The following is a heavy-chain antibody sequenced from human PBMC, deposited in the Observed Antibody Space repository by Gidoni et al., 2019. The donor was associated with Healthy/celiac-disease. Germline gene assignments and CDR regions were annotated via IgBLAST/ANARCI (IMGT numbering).Heavy chain of an antibody. Sequence: EVQLVETGGVVVQPGGSLRLSCAASGFPFDDYTMHWVRQAPGKGLEWVSLISWDGGSTYYADSVKGRFTISRDNSKNSLYLQMNSLRTEDTALYYCAKGEGDYYDSTGLIDYWGQGTLVTVSS. J-gene: IGHJ4*02. CDR3: AKGEGDYYDSTGLIDY. V-gene: IGHV3-43*01. CDR2: ISWDGGST. CDR1: GFPFDDYT. D-gene: IGHD3-22*01.